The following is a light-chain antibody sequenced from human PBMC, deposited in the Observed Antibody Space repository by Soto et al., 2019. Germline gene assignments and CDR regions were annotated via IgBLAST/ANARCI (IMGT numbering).Light chain of an antibody. Sequence: QSALTQPASVSGSPGQSITISCTGTSSDVGGYNYVSWYQQYPGKAPKLMIYDVSNRPSGVSNRFSGSKSGNTASLTISGLHAEDEADYYCSSYTSSSPYVFGTGTKVTVL. CDR2: DVS. CDR3: SSYTSSSPYV. V-gene: IGLV2-14*01. J-gene: IGLJ1*01. CDR1: SSDVGGYNY.